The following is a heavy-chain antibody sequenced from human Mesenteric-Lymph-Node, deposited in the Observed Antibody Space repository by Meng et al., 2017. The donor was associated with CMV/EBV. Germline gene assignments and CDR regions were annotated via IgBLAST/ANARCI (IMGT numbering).Heavy chain of an antibody. Sequence: SCAASGITFMDYYMSWIRQAPGKGLEWVISISNSGTTTYYADSVKGRFTISRDNAKKLLYLQMNSLRVEDTAVYYCASWGDGYNFDYWGQGTLVTVSS. CDR2: ISNSGTTT. CDR3: ASWGDGYNFDY. V-gene: IGHV3-11*04. CDR1: GITFMDYY. J-gene: IGHJ4*02. D-gene: IGHD5-24*01.